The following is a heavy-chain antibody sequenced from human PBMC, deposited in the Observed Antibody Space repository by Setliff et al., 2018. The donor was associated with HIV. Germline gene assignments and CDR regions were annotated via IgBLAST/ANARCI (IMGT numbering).Heavy chain of an antibody. Sequence: GESLKISCAASGFTFSRYAMNWVRQAPGKGLEWVAFIWFDGSNEYYADSVKGRFTISRDNSKNTLYLQMNSLRAEDTAVYYCAKAQWLLSHWGFDPWGQGTLVTVSS. V-gene: IGHV3-30*02. D-gene: IGHD3-3*01. CDR3: AKAQWLLSHWGFDP. CDR1: GFTFSRYA. CDR2: IWFDGSNE. J-gene: IGHJ5*02.